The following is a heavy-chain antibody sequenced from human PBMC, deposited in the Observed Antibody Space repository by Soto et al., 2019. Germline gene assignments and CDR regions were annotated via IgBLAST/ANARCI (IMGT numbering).Heavy chain of an antibody. D-gene: IGHD4-17*01. CDR3: ATFYGDYVSS. Sequence: QLQLQESGPGLVKPSETLSLTCTVSGGSISSSSYYWGWIRQPPGKGLEWIGSIYYSGSTFYNPSLKGRVPMSVDPCRNQFSLKLSSVTAADTAVYYCATFYGDYVSSWGQGTLVTVSS. CDR1: GGSISSSSYY. J-gene: IGHJ5*02. CDR2: IYYSGST. V-gene: IGHV4-39*01.